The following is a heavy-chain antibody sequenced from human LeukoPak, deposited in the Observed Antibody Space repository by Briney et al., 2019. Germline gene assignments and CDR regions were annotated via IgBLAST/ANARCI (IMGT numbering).Heavy chain of an antibody. D-gene: IGHD3-3*01. J-gene: IGHJ4*02. CDR2: IKQDGSEK. V-gene: IGHV3-7*01. CDR1: GFTFSSYW. Sequence: PGGSLRLSCAASGFTFSSYWMSWVRQAPGKGLEWVANIKQDGSEKYYVDSVEGRFTISRDNAKNSLYLQMNSLRAEDTAVYYCARDSEGLLRGAYFDYWGQGTLVTVSS. CDR3: ARDSEGLLRGAYFDY.